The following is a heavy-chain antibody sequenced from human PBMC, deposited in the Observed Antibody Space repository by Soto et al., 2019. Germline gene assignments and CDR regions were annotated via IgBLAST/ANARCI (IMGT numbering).Heavy chain of an antibody. D-gene: IGHD3-22*01. Sequence: LSLTCSVSGDSISTFYWGWMRQSPGKELEWIGYVYYTGSTNYNPSLKSRVTISVDRSKNQFSLKLTSANAADTAVYYCARGRTVRNYADDSSDYFYFFDYWGQGTQVTVSS. V-gene: IGHV4-59*01. CDR2: VYYTGST. CDR1: GDSISTFY. CDR3: ARGRTVRNYADDSSDYFYFFDY. J-gene: IGHJ4*02.